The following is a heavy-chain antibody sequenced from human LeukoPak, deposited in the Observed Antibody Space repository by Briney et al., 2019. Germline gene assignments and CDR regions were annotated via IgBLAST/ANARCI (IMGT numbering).Heavy chain of an antibody. V-gene: IGHV3-30*02. Sequence: GGSLRLSCAASGFTFSSYGMHWVRQAPGKGLEWVAFIRYDGSNKYYADSVKGRFTISRDNSKNTLYLQMNSLRAEDTAVYYCAKLTPRLITIFGVAAFDYWGQGTLVTVSS. CDR1: GFTFSSYG. CDR3: AKLTPRLITIFGVAAFDY. D-gene: IGHD3-3*01. J-gene: IGHJ4*02. CDR2: IRYDGSNK.